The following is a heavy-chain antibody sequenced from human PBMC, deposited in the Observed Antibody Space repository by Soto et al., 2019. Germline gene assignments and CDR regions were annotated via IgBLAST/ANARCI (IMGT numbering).Heavy chain of an antibody. CDR3: ARGGTVIGAFDL. J-gene: IGHJ3*01. CDR2: IVSAGDT. CDR1: GFTVSSYD. V-gene: IGHV3-13*01. D-gene: IGHD2-21*01. Sequence: GSLRLSFAASGFTVSSYDLHWVRQAPGKGLEWVSGIVSAGDTYYADSVNGRFTISRENAKKSLSLHMNNLRAGDTAVYYCARGGTVIGAFDLWGQGTVVTVSS.